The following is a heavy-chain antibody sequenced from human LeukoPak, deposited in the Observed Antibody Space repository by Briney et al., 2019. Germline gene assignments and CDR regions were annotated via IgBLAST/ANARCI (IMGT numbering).Heavy chain of an antibody. Sequence: WASVKVSCKASGYTFTSYDINWVRQATGQGLEWMGWMNPNSGNTGYAQKFQGRVTTTRNTSISTAYMELSSLRSEDTAVYYCARKQQLVPTTCWFDPWGQGTLVTVSS. CDR3: ARKQQLVPTTCWFDP. D-gene: IGHD6-13*01. J-gene: IGHJ5*02. V-gene: IGHV1-8*01. CDR1: GYTFTSYD. CDR2: MNPNSGNT.